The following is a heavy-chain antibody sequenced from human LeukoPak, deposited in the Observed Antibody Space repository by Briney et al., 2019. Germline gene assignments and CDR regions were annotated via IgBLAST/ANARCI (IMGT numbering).Heavy chain of an antibody. CDR2: AYYRSKWYN. J-gene: IGHJ4*02. D-gene: IGHD3-22*01. Sequence: PSQTLSLTCAVSGDSVSSNSAAWNWIRQSPSRGLEWLGRAYYRSKWYNDYAVSVKSRITINPDTSKNQFSLHLNSVTPEDTAVYYCTRYDSSGYYFDYWGQGTLVTVSS. CDR1: GDSVSSNSAA. CDR3: TRYDSSGYYFDY. V-gene: IGHV6-1*01.